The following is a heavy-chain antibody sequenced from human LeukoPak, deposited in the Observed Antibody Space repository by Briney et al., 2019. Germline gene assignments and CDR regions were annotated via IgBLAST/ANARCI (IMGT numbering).Heavy chain of an antibody. CDR2: ISSSSSYI. Sequence: PGGSLRLSCVASGFTLSSYNMKWVRQAPGKRLEWVSSISSSSSYIYYADSVKGRFTISRDNAKNSLYLQMNSLRAEDTAVYYCARSPSGGRYCSSTSCGDFDYWGQGTLVTVSS. V-gene: IGHV3-21*01. CDR3: ARSPSGGRYCSSTSCGDFDY. CDR1: GFTLSSYN. J-gene: IGHJ4*02. D-gene: IGHD2-2*01.